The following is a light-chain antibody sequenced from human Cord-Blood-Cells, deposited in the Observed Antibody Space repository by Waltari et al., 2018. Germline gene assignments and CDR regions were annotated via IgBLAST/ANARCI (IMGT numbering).Light chain of an antibody. V-gene: IGLV2-23*01. Sequence: QSALTQPASVSGSPGQSITISCTGTSSDVGRYNLVSWSQPHPDKAPKLMIYEGSKRPSGVSKLVSGSKSGNTASLTISGLQAEDEADYYCCSYAGSSTWVFGGGTKLTVL. J-gene: IGLJ3*02. CDR1: SSDVGRYNL. CDR2: EGS. CDR3: CSYAGSSTWV.